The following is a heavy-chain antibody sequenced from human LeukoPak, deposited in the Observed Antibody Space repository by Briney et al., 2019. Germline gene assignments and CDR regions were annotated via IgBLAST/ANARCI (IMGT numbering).Heavy chain of an antibody. D-gene: IGHD3-10*01. CDR2: FDPEDGET. J-gene: IGHJ5*02. V-gene: IGHV1-24*01. CDR1: GYTLTELS. Sequence: GASVKDSCKVSGYTLTELSMHWVRQAPGKGLEWMGGFDPEDGETIYAQKFQGRVTMTEDTSTDTAYMELSSLRSEDTAVYYCAQTPRGVSWFDPWGQGTLVTVSS. CDR3: AQTPRGVSWFDP.